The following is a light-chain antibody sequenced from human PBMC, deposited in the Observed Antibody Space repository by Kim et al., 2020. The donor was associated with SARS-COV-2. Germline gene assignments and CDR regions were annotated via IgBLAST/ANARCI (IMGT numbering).Light chain of an antibody. CDR3: SSYTSSSRV. J-gene: IGLJ3*02. V-gene: IGLV2-14*04. Sequence: QSITIYCTGTSSNVGGYNYVSWYQQHPGKAPKLMIYDVSKRPSGVSNRFSGSKSGNTASLTISGIQAEGEADYYCSSYTSSSRVFGGGTQLTVL. CDR2: DVS. CDR1: SSNVGGYNY.